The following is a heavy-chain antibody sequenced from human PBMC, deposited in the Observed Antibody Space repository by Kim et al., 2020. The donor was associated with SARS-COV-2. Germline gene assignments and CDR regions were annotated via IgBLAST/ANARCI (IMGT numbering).Heavy chain of an antibody. Sequence: DSVKGRFTISRDNSKNTLYLQMHSLRAEDTALYYCAKDVVRMVNAPYYMDVWGKGTTVTVSS. D-gene: IGHD2-8*01. V-gene: IGHV3-23*01. J-gene: IGHJ6*03. CDR3: AKDVVRMVNAPYYMDV.